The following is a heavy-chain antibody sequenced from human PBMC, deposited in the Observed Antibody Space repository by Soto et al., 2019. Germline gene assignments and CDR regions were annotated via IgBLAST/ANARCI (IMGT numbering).Heavy chain of an antibody. V-gene: IGHV3-30*03. CDR1: GFTFSNHG. CDR2: ISFEGSIK. D-gene: IGHD2-15*01. CDR3: ARDSGVGSCSGGSCYTSNWFDP. Sequence: QVQLVESGGGVVQPGRSLRLSCVASGFTFSNHGMHWVRQAPGKGLEWVAVISFEGSIKYYTDSVKCRFTISRDDSKNTVYLQMNSLRAEDTAVYFCARDSGVGSCSGGSCYTSNWFDPWGQGTLVTVSS. J-gene: IGHJ5*02.